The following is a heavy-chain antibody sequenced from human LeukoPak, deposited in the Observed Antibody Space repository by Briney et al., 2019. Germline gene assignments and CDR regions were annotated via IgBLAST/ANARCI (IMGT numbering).Heavy chain of an antibody. CDR2: ISSSGSTI. V-gene: IGHV3-11*04. CDR1: GFTFSDYY. D-gene: IGHD2-2*01. CDR3: AREGIGYCSSTSCPGGNWFDP. J-gene: IGHJ5*02. Sequence: PGGSLRLSCAASGFTFSDYYMSWIRQAPGKGLEWVSYISSSGSTIFYADSVKGRFTISRDNAKNSLYLQMNSLRAEDTAVYYCAREGIGYCSSTSCPGGNWFDPWGQGTLVTVSS.